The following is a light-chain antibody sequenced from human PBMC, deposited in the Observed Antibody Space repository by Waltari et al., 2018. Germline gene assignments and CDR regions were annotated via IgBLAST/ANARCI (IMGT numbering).Light chain of an antibody. CDR3: QQRSNWSFT. V-gene: IGKV3-11*01. CDR2: DAS. CDR1: QSVSSY. Sequence: ELVLTQSPATLSLSPGERATLSCRASQSVSSYLAWYQQKPGQAPRLLIYDASNRATGIPARFSGSGSATDFTLTISSLEPEDFAVYYCQQRSNWSFTFGPGTKVDIK. J-gene: IGKJ3*01.